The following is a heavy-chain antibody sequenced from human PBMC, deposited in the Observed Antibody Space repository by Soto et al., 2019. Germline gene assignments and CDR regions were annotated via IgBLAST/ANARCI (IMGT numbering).Heavy chain of an antibody. J-gene: IGHJ4*02. D-gene: IGHD1-26*01. CDR1: GGTFGSSS. CDR2: IIPIFGTA. V-gene: IGHV1-69*01. CDR3: ARDGGRHSGGIDY. Sequence: QVPLVQAGAEVKKPGSSVKVSCKASGGTFGSSSINWVGQAPGQGLEWMGEIIPIFGTANYAQKFQGRVTITADESTSTAYMELSSLRSEDTAVYYCARDGGRHSGGIDYWGQGTLVTVSS.